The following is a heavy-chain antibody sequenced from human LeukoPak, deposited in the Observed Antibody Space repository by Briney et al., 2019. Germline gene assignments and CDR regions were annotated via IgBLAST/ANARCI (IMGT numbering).Heavy chain of an antibody. CDR3: ARDPLLWFGELFSYYGMDV. D-gene: IGHD3-10*01. CDR1: GGSFSGYY. J-gene: IGHJ6*02. V-gene: IGHV4-34*01. CDR2: INHSGST. Sequence: SETLSLTCAVYGGSFSGYYWSWIRQPPGKGLEWIGEINHSGSTNYNPSLKSRVTISVDTSKNQFSLKLSSVTAADTAVYYCARDPLLWFGELFSYYGMDVWGQGTTVTVSS.